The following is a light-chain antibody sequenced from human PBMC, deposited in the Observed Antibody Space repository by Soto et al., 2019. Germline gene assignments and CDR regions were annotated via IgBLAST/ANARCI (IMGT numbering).Light chain of an antibody. V-gene: IGKV3-20*01. J-gene: IGKJ2*01. CDR3: QQYRSSPPYT. CDR1: QSVSSSY. CDR2: GAS. Sequence: EIVLTQSPGTLSLSPGERATLSCRASQSVSSSYLAWYQQKPGQAPRLLIYGASSRATGIPDRFSGSGSGTDFTLTISRLEPEDFAVDYCQQYRSSPPYTFGQGTKLEIK.